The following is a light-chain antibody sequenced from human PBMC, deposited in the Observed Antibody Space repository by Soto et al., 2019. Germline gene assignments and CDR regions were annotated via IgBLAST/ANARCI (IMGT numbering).Light chain of an antibody. V-gene: IGKV3-20*01. CDR3: QQYGRSLWT. Sequence: EIVLTQSPGTLSLSPGDRATLSCRASQSVSSDSLAWFQQKPGQAPRLLIYGASSRATGIPDRFSGSGSGTDFTLTISRLEPEDVAVYYCQQYGRSLWTFGQGTKVEIK. CDR1: QSVSSDS. CDR2: GAS. J-gene: IGKJ1*01.